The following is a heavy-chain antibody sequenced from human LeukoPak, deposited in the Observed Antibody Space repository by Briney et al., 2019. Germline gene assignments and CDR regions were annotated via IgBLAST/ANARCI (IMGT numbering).Heavy chain of an antibody. D-gene: IGHD6-19*01. V-gene: IGHV3-7*01. CDR2: IKQGGSEK. J-gene: IGHJ4*02. Sequence: PGGSLRLSCAASGFTFSSYWMSWVRQAPGKGLEWVANIKQGGSEKYYVDSVKGRFTISRDNAKNSLYLQMNSLRAEDTAVYYCARDYSSGWYHYPSFDYWGQGTLVTVSS. CDR3: ARDYSSGWYHYPSFDY. CDR1: GFTFSSYW.